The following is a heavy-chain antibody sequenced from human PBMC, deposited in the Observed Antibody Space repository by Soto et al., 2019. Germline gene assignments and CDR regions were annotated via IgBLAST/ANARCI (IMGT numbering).Heavy chain of an antibody. CDR3: VHSAGMGGNSWLPGH. J-gene: IGHJ4*02. Sequence: QITLKESGPTLVKPTQTLTLTCTFSGFSLSTSEVGVGWIRQPPGKALEWLALLYWDDDKRYNPSLKSRLTITKHPSKNPVVLTLTNMDPVDTATYYCVHSAGMGGNSWLPGHWGQGTLVTVSS. V-gene: IGHV2-5*02. CDR1: GFSLSTSEVG. CDR2: LYWDDDK. D-gene: IGHD6-13*01.